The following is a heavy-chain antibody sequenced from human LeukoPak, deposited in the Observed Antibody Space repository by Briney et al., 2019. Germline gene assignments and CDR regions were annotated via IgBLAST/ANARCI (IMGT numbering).Heavy chain of an antibody. CDR1: GGAFSSYA. J-gene: IGHJ4*02. CDR2: IIPILGIA. V-gene: IGHV1-69*04. Sequence: ASVKVSCKASGGAFSSYAISWVRQAPGQGLEWMGRIIPILGIANYAQKFQGRVTITADKSTSTAYMELSSLRSEDTAVYYCARDPPYYYDSSGWNDYWGQGTLVTVSS. D-gene: IGHD3-22*01. CDR3: ARDPPYYYDSSGWNDY.